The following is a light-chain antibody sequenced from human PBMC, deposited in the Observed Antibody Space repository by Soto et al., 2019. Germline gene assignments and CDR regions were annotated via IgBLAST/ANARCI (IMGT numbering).Light chain of an antibody. J-gene: IGKJ1*01. CDR1: QSVSSY. CDR3: QQYNNWPRT. Sequence: EIVMTQSPVTLSVSPGDRATLSCRASQSVSSYLAWYQHKPGQAPRLLIYGASNRATGTPARFSGSGSGTEFTLTISGLQSEDCAVYYCQQYNNWPRTFGQGTKVEI. V-gene: IGKV3-15*01. CDR2: GAS.